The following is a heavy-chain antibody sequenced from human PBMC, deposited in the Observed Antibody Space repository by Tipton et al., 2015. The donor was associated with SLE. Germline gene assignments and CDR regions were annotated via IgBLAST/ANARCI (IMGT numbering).Heavy chain of an antibody. J-gene: IGHJ4*02. Sequence: GEALSEYYWSWIRQAAGKGLEWIGRIYDSGKAYYTASLRTRVTMSIDTSKNQFSLELNSVTAADTAVYYCARASYGSDCPDYWGQGILVTVSS. CDR2: IYDSGKA. D-gene: IGHD6-19*01. CDR3: ARASYGSDCPDY. V-gene: IGHV4-4*07. CDR1: GEALSEYY.